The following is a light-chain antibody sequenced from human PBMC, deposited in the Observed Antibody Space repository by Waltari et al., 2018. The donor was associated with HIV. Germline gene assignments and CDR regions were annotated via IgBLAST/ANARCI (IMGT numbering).Light chain of an antibody. J-gene: IGLJ1*01. CDR2: DFS. CDR3: CSYAGSNTYL. V-gene: IGLV2-23*02. CDR1: SSDVGSYNY. Sequence: QSALTQPASVSGFPGQSITISCTGSSSDVGSYNYVSWYQQHPGKAPKLFIYDFSKRPAGGSIRFSGSKSGNTASLTISGLQAEDEADYYCCSYAGSNTYLFGTGTEVTVL.